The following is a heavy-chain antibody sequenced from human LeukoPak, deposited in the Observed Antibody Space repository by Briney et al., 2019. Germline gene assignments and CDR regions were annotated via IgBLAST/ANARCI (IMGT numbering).Heavy chain of an antibody. Sequence: GGSLRLSCAASGFTFSSYGMHWVRQAPGKELEWVAVISYDGSNKYYADSVKGRFTISRDNSKNTLYLQMNSLRAEDTAVYYCAKDRRVVVAATLDYWGQGTLVTVSS. V-gene: IGHV3-30*18. CDR3: AKDRRVVVAATLDY. CDR1: GFTFSSYG. D-gene: IGHD2-15*01. J-gene: IGHJ4*02. CDR2: ISYDGSNK.